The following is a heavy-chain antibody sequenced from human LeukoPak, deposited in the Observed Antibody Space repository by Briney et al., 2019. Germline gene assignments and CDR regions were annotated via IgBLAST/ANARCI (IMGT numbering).Heavy chain of an antibody. CDR2: INHSGST. D-gene: IGHD5-18*01. J-gene: IGHJ3*02. V-gene: IGHV4-34*01. CDR1: GFTFSGY. Sequence: GSLRLSCAASGFTFSGYWSWIRQPPGKGLEWIGEINHSGSTNYNPSLKSRVTISVDTSKNQFSLKLSSVTAADTAVYYCARAYTITRGYCYGYGGLCAFDIWGQGTMVTVSS. CDR3: ARAYTITRGYCYGYGGLCAFDI.